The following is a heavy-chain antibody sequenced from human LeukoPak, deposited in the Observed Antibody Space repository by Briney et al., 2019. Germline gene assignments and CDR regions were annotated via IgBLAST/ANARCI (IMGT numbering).Heavy chain of an antibody. CDR2: INHSGST. J-gene: IGHJ6*02. Sequence: SETLSLTCTVSGGSISGYYWSWIRQPPGKGLEWIGEINHSGSTNYNPSLKSRVTISVDTSKNQFSLKLSSVTAADTAVYYCARGRAVGYYYYYGMDVWGQGTTVTVSS. V-gene: IGHV4-34*01. CDR3: ARGRAVGYYYYYGMDV. D-gene: IGHD1-26*01. CDR1: GGSISGYY.